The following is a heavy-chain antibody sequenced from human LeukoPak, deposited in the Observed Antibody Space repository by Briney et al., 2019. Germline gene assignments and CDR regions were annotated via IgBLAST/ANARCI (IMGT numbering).Heavy chain of an antibody. CDR2: ISSSSSYI. Sequence: GGSLRLSCAASGFTLSSYSMNWVRQAPGKGLEWVSSISSSSSYIYYADSVKGRFTISRDNAKNSLYLQMNSLRAEDTAVYYCARDRTAAAVTNWFDPWGQGTLVTVSS. V-gene: IGHV3-21*01. CDR1: GFTLSSYS. D-gene: IGHD6-13*01. CDR3: ARDRTAAAVTNWFDP. J-gene: IGHJ5*02.